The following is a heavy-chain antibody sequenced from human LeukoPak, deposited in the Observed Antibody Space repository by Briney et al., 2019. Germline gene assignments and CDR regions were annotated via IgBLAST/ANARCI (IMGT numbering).Heavy chain of an antibody. CDR1: GFTFSNYW. J-gene: IGHJ4*02. D-gene: IGHD6-25*01. Sequence: GGSLRLSRAASGFTFSNYWMNWVREAPGKGLEWVANIKQDGSEKYYVDSVKGRFTISRDNAKNSLYLQMNSLRAEDTAVYYCVAYNSDWGGLNYWGQRALVTVSS. CDR2: IKQDGSEK. CDR3: VAYNSDWGGLNY. V-gene: IGHV3-7*05.